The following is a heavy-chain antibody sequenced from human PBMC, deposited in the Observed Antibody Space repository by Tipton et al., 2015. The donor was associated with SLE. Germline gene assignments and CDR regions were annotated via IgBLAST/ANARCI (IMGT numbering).Heavy chain of an antibody. CDR1: GVSVSSTRYS. Sequence: TLSLTCTVSGVSVSSTRYSWGWIRQPPGKGLEWIGTLYDGGSTHDNPSLRSRVTISVDSSKNQFSLKMTSVTAADTAVYYCARAQGDFDLWGRGTLVTVSS. J-gene: IGHJ2*01. CDR2: LYDGGST. D-gene: IGHD3-16*01. V-gene: IGHV4-39*01. CDR3: ARAQGDFDL.